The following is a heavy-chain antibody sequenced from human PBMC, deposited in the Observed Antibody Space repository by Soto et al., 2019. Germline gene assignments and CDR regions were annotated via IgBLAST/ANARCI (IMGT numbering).Heavy chain of an antibody. CDR2: IKFDGSEK. Sequence: GGSLRLSCEASGFTFSDYWMSWVRQAPGKGPEWVANIKFDGSEKQYVDSVRGRFTISRDNSRNSLLLQMNSLRAGDTAVYYCVKDAGYCSSSNCSSHRNHYFGSWGQGTLVTVSS. CDR3: VKDAGYCSSSNCSSHRNHYFGS. J-gene: IGHJ4*02. CDR1: GFTFSDYW. V-gene: IGHV3-7*03. D-gene: IGHD2-2*01.